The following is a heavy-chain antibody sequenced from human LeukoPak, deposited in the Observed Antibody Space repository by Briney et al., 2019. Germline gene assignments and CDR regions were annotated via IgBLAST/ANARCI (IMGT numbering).Heavy chain of an antibody. J-gene: IGHJ5*02. V-gene: IGHV4-34*01. Sequence: SETLSLTCAVYGGSFSGYYWSWIRQPPGKGLEWIGEINHSGSTNYNPSLKSRVTISVDTSKNQFSLKLSSVTAADTAEYYCARVGQVVPAAGWFDPWGQGTLVTVSS. CDR1: GGSFSGYY. D-gene: IGHD2-2*01. CDR2: INHSGST. CDR3: ARVGQVVPAAGWFDP.